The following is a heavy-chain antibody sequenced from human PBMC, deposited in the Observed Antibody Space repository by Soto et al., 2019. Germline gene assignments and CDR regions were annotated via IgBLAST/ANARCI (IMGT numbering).Heavy chain of an antibody. CDR3: ACVYSYGLRIDY. Sequence: KPSETLSLTCTVSGGSISSSSYYWGWIRQPPGKGLEWIGSIYYSGSTYYNPSLKSRVTISVDTSKNQFSLKLSSVTAADTAVYYCACVYSYGLRIDYWGQGTLVTVSS. CDR2: IYYSGST. D-gene: IGHD5-18*01. V-gene: IGHV4-39*01. CDR1: GGSISSSSYY. J-gene: IGHJ4*02.